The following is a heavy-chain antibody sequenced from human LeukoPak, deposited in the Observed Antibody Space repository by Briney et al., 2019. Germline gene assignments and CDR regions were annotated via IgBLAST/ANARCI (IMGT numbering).Heavy chain of an antibody. CDR3: TTLYTAMTYAPYYFDY. CDR1: GFTFSGSA. V-gene: IGHV3-73*01. CDR2: IRSKANSYAT. J-gene: IGHJ4*02. D-gene: IGHD5-18*01. Sequence: GSLRLPCAASGFTFSGSAMHWVRQASGKGLEWVGRIRSKANSYATAYAASVKGRFTISRDDSKNTAYLQMNSLKAEDTAVYYCTTLYTAMTYAPYYFDYWGQGTLVTVSS.